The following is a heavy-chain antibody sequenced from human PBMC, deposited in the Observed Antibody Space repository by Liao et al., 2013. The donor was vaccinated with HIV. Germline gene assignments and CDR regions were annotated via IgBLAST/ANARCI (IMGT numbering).Heavy chain of an antibody. D-gene: IGHD3-22*01. CDR1: GGSISNYY. V-gene: IGHV4-4*07. Sequence: QVQLQESGPGLVKPSETLSLTCTVSGGSISNYYWSWIRQPAGKGLEWIGRISTSGSANYNPSLKSRVTMSVDTSKNQFSLKLSSVTAADTAVYYCASYYYDSSGYDWFDPWGQGTLVTVSS. CDR2: ISTSGSA. J-gene: IGHJ5*02. CDR3: ASYYYDSSGYDWFDP.